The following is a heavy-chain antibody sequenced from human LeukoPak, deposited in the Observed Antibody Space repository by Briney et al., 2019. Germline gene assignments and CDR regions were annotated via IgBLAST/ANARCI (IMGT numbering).Heavy chain of an antibody. CDR3: ARYGKSYYYDSSGWSDAFDI. CDR1: GGSFSGYY. J-gene: IGHJ3*02. D-gene: IGHD3-22*01. CDR2: INHSGST. V-gene: IGHV4-34*01. Sequence: SETLSLTCAVYGGSFSGYYWSWIRQPPGKGLEWIGEINHSGSTNYNPSLKSRVTISVDTSKNQFSLKLSSVTAADTAVYYCARYGKSYYYDSSGWSDAFDIWGQGTMVTVSS.